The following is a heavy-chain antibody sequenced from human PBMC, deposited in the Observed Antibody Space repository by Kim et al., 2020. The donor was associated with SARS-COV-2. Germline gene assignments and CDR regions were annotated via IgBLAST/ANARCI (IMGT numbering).Heavy chain of an antibody. D-gene: IGHD5-18*01. CDR1: GSSLSNTRMG. CDR3: ARIERYKYGSYYYYDGMDV. V-gene: IGHV2-26*01. J-gene: IGHJ6*02. CDR2: IFSNDET. Sequence: SGPTLVNPTKTLTLTCTVSGSSLSNTRMGVSWIRQPPGKALEWLAHIFSNDETLYTTSLKSRLTISKDTSKSHVVLTMTNVDPVDTATYYCARIERYKYGSYYYYDGMDVWGQGTTVTVSS.